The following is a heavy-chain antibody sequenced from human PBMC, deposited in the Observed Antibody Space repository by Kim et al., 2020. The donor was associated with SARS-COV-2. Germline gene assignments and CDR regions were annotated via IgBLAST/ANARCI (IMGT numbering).Heavy chain of an antibody. V-gene: IGHV3-21*01. Sequence: GGSLRLSCAASGFTFSSYSMNWVRQAPGKGLEWVSSISSSSSYIYYADSVKGRFTISRDNAKNSLYLQMNSLRAEDTAVYYYARDRCSGGSCYSSDYWGQGTLVTVSS. J-gene: IGHJ4*02. D-gene: IGHD2-15*01. CDR3: ARDRCSGGSCYSSDY. CDR2: ISSSSSYI. CDR1: GFTFSSYS.